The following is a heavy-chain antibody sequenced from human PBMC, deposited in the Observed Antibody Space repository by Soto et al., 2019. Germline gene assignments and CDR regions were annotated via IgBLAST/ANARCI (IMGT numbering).Heavy chain of an antibody. CDR2: IIPIFGTA. CDR3: AREAGITGTTEFDY. J-gene: IGHJ4*02. D-gene: IGHD1-7*01. CDR1: GGTFSSYA. V-gene: IGHV1-69*13. Sequence: GASVKVSCKASGGTFSSYAISWVRQAPGQGLEWMGGIIPIFGTANYAQKFQGRVTITADESTSTAYMELSSLRSEDTAVYYCAREAGITGTTEFDYWGQGTLVTVSS.